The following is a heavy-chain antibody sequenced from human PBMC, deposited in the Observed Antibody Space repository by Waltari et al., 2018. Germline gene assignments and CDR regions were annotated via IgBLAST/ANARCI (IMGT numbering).Heavy chain of an antibody. CDR1: GGSISSYY. D-gene: IGHD6-19*01. CDR3: ARHGQQWLINNWFDP. V-gene: IGHV4-59*08. CDR2: IYYTGST. J-gene: IGHJ5*02. Sequence: QVHLQESGPGLVKPSETLSLTCRVSGGSISSYYWSWIRQSPGKGLEWIGYIYYTGSTNYNASLNGQGTNSLARSRTQFARRVSSVTAADTAVYYCARHGQQWLINNWFDPWGQGTLVTVSS.